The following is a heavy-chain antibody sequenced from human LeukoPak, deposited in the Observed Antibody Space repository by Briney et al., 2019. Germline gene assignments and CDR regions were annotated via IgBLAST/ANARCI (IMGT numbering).Heavy chain of an antibody. CDR1: GGSISSGGYY. Sequence: SETLSLTCTVSGGSISSGGYYWSWIRQHPGKGLEWIGEINHSGSTNYNPSLKSRVTISVDTSKNQFSLKLSSVTAADTAVYYCARVSPLAVAGTGYFDYWGQGTLVTVSS. J-gene: IGHJ4*02. CDR2: INHSGST. V-gene: IGHV4-39*07. D-gene: IGHD6-19*01. CDR3: ARVSPLAVAGTGYFDY.